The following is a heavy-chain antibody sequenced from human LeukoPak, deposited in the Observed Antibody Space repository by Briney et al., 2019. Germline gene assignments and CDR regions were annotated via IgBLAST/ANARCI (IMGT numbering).Heavy chain of an antibody. Sequence: PSETLSLTCTVSGGSISSYYWSWIRQPPGKGLEWIGYIYYSGSTNYNPSLKSRVTISVDTSKNQFSLKLSSVTAADTAVYYCARVTAADLFDYWGQGTLVTVSS. D-gene: IGHD6-13*01. CDR2: IYYSGST. CDR1: GGSISSYY. J-gene: IGHJ4*02. V-gene: IGHV4-59*01. CDR3: ARVTAADLFDY.